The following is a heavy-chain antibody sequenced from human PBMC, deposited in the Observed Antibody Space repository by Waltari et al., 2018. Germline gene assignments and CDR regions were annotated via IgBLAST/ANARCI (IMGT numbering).Heavy chain of an antibody. D-gene: IGHD6-6*01. Sequence: EVQLVQSGAEVKKPGESLKISCKGSGYSFTSYWIGWGRQMPGKGLEWMGIIYPGDSDTRYSPSFQGQVTISADKSISTAYLQWSSLKASDTAMYYCARRVFPAARPDGRGWFDPWGQGTLVTVSS. J-gene: IGHJ5*02. CDR2: IYPGDSDT. V-gene: IGHV5-51*01. CDR3: ARRVFPAARPDGRGWFDP. CDR1: GYSFTSYW.